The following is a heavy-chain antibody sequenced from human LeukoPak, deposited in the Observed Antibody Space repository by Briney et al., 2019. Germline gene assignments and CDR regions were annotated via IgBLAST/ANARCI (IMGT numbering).Heavy chain of an antibody. Sequence: SETLSLTCTVSGGSISSYYWSWIRQPPEKGLEWVGYIYYSGITNYNPFLKSRVTISVDTSKNQFSLKLSSVTAADTAVYYCARLTGYDSSGLYYYYMDVWGKGTTVTVSS. D-gene: IGHD3-22*01. CDR1: GGSISSYY. J-gene: IGHJ6*03. V-gene: IGHV4-59*08. CDR3: ARLTGYDSSGLYYYYMDV. CDR2: IYYSGIT.